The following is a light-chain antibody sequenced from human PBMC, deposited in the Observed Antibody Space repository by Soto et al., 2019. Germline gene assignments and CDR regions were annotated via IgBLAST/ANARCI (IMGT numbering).Light chain of an antibody. CDR2: DVS. V-gene: IGLV2-14*01. CDR1: SSDVGGYNY. CDR3: SAYTTISTYV. Sequence: QSALTQPASVSGSPGQSIAISCTGTSSDVGGYNYVSWYQQHPGKAPKLILCDVSNRPSGVSDRFSGSKSGNTASLTISGLQTEDEADYDCSAYTTISTYVFRTVTDVTV. J-gene: IGLJ1*01.